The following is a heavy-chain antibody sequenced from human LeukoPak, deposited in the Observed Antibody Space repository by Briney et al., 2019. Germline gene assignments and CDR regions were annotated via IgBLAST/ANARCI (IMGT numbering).Heavy chain of an antibody. CDR1: GYTFTSYY. D-gene: IGHD1-1*01. Sequence: GASVKVSCKASGYTFTSYYMHWVRQAPGQGLEWMGIINPSGGSTSYAQKFQGRVTMTRDTSTSTVYMELSSLRSDDTAVYYCARPQGGTYYFDYWGQGTLVTVSS. CDR2: INPSGGST. J-gene: IGHJ4*02. CDR3: ARPQGGTYYFDY. V-gene: IGHV1-46*01.